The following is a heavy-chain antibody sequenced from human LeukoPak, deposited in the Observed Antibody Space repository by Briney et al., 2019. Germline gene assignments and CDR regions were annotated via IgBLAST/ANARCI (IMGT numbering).Heavy chain of an antibody. CDR1: GFTFSSYS. Sequence: GGSLRLSCAASGFTFSSYSMNWVRQAPGKGLEWVSSISSSSSYIYYADSVKGRFTISRDNAKNSLYLQMNSLRAEDTAVYYCARERVGATSSGGFDYWGQGTLVTVSS. CDR3: ARERVGATSSGGFDY. J-gene: IGHJ4*02. V-gene: IGHV3-21*01. CDR2: ISSSSSYI. D-gene: IGHD1-26*01.